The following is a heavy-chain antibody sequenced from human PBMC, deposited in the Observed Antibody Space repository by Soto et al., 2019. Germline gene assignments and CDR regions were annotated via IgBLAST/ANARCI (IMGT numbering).Heavy chain of an antibody. V-gene: IGHV1-24*01. CDR3: ATGRFDCSGGSCFSYYPFDY. CDR1: GYTLTELS. Sequence: ASVKVSCKVSGYTLTELSMHWVRQAPGKGLEWMGGFDPEDGETIYAQKFQGRVTMTEDTSTDTAYMELSSLRSEDTAVYYCATGRFDCSGGSCFSYYPFDYWGQGTLVTVSS. D-gene: IGHD2-15*01. J-gene: IGHJ4*02. CDR2: FDPEDGET.